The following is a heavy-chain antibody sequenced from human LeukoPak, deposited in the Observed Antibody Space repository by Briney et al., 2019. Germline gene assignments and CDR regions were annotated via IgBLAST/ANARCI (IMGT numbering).Heavy chain of an antibody. CDR2: ISTAGSYI. V-gene: IGHV3-21*01. J-gene: IGHJ4*02. CDR1: GFTFSNYG. Sequence: PGGSLRLSCAASGFTFSNYGMSWVRQAPGKGLEWVSSISTAGSYIQYADVVKGRFTVSRDNAKNSLYLQMNSLRAENTAVYYCASQVVVPAARLFDYWGQGTLVTVSS. D-gene: IGHD2-2*01. CDR3: ASQVVVPAARLFDY.